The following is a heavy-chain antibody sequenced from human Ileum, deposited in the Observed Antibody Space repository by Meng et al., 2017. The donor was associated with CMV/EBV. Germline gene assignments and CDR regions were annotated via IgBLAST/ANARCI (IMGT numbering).Heavy chain of an antibody. J-gene: IGHJ4*02. D-gene: IGHD2/OR15-2a*01. CDR3: ASIHPILDYSEY. CDR2: ISTNSGHI. Sequence: GQLVVSGGRRVKPGGVLVLSCVASGFTFSSYSRNWVRQAPGKGLEWVSSISTNSGHIFYADSVKGRFTISRDNAKNSLYLEMNRLRAEDTAVYYCASIHPILDYSEYWGQGTLVTVSS. V-gene: IGHV3-21*01. CDR1: GFTFSSYS.